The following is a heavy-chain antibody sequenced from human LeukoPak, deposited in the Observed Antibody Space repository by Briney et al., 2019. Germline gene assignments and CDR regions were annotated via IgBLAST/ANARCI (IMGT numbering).Heavy chain of an antibody. Sequence: GESLKISCKGSGYSFTSYWIGWVRQMPGKGLEWMGIIYPGDSDTRYSPTFQGQVTISADKSINTAYLQWSSLKASDTAMYYCTRLPDYDFWSGSNWFDPWGQGTLVTVSS. J-gene: IGHJ5*02. CDR1: GYSFTSYW. CDR2: IYPGDSDT. D-gene: IGHD3-3*01. V-gene: IGHV5-51*01. CDR3: TRLPDYDFWSGSNWFDP.